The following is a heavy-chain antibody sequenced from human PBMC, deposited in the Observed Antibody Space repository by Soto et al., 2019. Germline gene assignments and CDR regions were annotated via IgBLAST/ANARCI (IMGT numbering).Heavy chain of an antibody. CDR3: AKYCSSTSCYGLCDY. CDR2: ISGSGGST. Sequence: GGSLRLSCAASGFTFSSYAMSWVRQAPGKGLEWASAISGSGGSTYYADSVKGRFTISRDNSKNTLYLQMNSLRAEDTAVYYCAKYCSSTSCYGLCDYWGQGTLVTVSS. V-gene: IGHV3-23*01. D-gene: IGHD2-2*01. CDR1: GFTFSSYA. J-gene: IGHJ4*02.